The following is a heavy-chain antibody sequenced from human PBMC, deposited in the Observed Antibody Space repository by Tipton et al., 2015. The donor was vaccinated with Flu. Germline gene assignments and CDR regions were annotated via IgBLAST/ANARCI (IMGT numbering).Heavy chain of an antibody. CDR2: ISYSGNT. CDR1: GGSIGSYY. CDR3: ARLHSFYFYMDV. J-gene: IGHJ6*03. D-gene: IGHD4-11*01. V-gene: IGHV4-59*08. Sequence: TLSLTCTVSGGSIGSYYWSWIRQPPGKRLEWIGYISYSGNTNYNPSLKSRVTISLDTSKNQFSLNLRSETAADTAVYYCARLHSFYFYMDVWGKGTTVTVSS.